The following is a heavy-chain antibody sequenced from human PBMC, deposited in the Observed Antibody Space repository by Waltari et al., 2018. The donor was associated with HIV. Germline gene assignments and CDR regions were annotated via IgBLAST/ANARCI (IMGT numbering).Heavy chain of an antibody. Sequence: QVQLQESGPGLVKPSETLSLTCPVSGGSISSYYWRWIRQPPGKGLEWIGYIYYSGSTNYNPSLKSRVTISVDTSKNQFSLKLSSVTAADTAVYYCARVKAYREYYFDYWGQGTLVTVSS. CDR1: GGSISSYY. V-gene: IGHV4-59*01. CDR2: IYYSGST. CDR3: ARVKAYREYYFDY. D-gene: IGHD2-21*01. J-gene: IGHJ4*02.